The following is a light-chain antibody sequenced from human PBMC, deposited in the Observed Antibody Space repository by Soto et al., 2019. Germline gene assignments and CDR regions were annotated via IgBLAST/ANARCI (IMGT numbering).Light chain of an antibody. V-gene: IGKV1-6*02. CDR2: AAF. CDR1: QDIGHD. CDR3: LQVFNLPRA. Sequence: AVQMPPYPASLAGSGGKRLTITCQASQDIGHDLGWHQQKPGKAPKLLIYAAFSLQSGVSSRFSGSGHGTEFTVTISSLQPEDFATYYCLQVFNLPRAFGQGTKVDIK. J-gene: IGKJ1*01.